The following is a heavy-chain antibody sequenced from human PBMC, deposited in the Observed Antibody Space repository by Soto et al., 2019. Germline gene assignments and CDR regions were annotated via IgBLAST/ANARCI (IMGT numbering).Heavy chain of an antibody. CDR3: ARDLWYSSSRYYYFYYGMDA. J-gene: IGHJ6*02. Sequence: VSLRLSCSASGFTFSNAWMSWVRQAPGKGLEWVGRIKSKTDGGTTDYAAPVKGRFTISRDNSKNTLYLQMNSLRAEDTAVYYCARDLWYSSSRYYYFYYGMDAWGQGTTVTSP. CDR1: GFTFSNAW. D-gene: IGHD6-6*01. V-gene: IGHV3-15*01. CDR2: IKSKTDGGTT.